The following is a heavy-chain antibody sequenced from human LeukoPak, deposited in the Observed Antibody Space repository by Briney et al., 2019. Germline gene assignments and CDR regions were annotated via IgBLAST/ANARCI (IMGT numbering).Heavy chain of an antibody. D-gene: IGHD3-10*01. CDR3: ARDWRTSMVRGVPNWFDP. CDR2: IYHSGST. J-gene: IGHJ5*02. V-gene: IGHV4-30-2*01. Sequence: SETLSLTCTVSGGSISSGGYYWSWIRQPPGKGLEWIGYIYHSGSTYYNPSLKSRVTISVDRFKNQFSLKLSSVTAADTAVYYCARDWRTSMVRGVPNWFDPWGQGTLVTVSS. CDR1: GGSISSGGYY.